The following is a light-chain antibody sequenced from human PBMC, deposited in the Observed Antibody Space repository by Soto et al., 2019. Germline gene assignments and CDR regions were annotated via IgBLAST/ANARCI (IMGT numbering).Light chain of an antibody. CDR1: SSNIGSNF. V-gene: IGLV1-44*01. CDR3: AAWDDSLNGYV. Sequence: QSVLTQPPSTSGTPGQRVTISCSGSSSNIGSNFVNWYQQLPGTAPKLLIYSNNQRPSGVPDRFSGSKSGTSASLAISGLQSEDEADYYCAAWDDSLNGYVFGTGTKLTVL. J-gene: IGLJ1*01. CDR2: SNN.